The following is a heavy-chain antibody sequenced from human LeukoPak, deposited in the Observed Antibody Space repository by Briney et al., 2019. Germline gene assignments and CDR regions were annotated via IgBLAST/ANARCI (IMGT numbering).Heavy chain of an antibody. CDR2: INPNSGGT. CDR3: ARTGSSSWYLPGDY. J-gene: IGHJ4*02. V-gene: IGHV1-2*02. Sequence: ASVKVSCTASGYTFTGYYMHWVRQAPGQGLEWMGWINPNSGGTNYAQKFQGRVTMTRDTSISTAYMELSRLRSDDTAVYYCARTGSSSWYLPGDYWGQGTLVTVSS. CDR1: GYTFTGYY. D-gene: IGHD6-13*01.